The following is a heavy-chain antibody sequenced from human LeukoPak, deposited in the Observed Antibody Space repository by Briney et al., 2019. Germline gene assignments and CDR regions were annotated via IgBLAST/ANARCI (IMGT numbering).Heavy chain of an antibody. V-gene: IGHV3-73*01. Sequence: GGSLKLSCAASGFTFSGSAMHWVRQASGKGLEWVGRIRSKANSYATAYAASVKGRFTISRDDSKNTAYLQMNSLKTEDTAVYYCTRQFPQKQWLGIDYRGQETLVTVSS. CDR2: IRSKANSYAT. CDR1: GFTFSGSA. CDR3: TRQFPQKQWLGIDY. D-gene: IGHD6-19*01. J-gene: IGHJ4*02.